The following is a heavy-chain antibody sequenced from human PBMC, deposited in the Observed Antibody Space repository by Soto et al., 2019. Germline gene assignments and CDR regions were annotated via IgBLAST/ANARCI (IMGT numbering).Heavy chain of an antibody. CDR2: ISGSGGST. D-gene: IGHD3-22*01. Sequence: PSETLSLTCAVSGGSISSSNWWSWVRQPPGKGLEWVSAISGSGGSTYYADSVKGRFTISRDNSKNTLYLQMNSLRAEDTAVYYCAKDHEGGSVYYYDSSGYYFDYWGQGTLVTVSS. J-gene: IGHJ4*02. CDR3: AKDHEGGSVYYYDSSGYYFDY. CDR1: GGSISSSN. V-gene: IGHV3-23*01.